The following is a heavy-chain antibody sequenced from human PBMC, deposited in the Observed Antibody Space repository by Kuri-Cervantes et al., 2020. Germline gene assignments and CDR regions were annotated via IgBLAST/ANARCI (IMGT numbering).Heavy chain of an antibody. D-gene: IGHD3-22*01. J-gene: IGHJ5*02. CDR2: IYTSGST. Sequence: SETLSLTCTVSGGSISSYYWSWIRQPAGKGLEWIGRIYTSGSTNHNPSLKSRVTMSVDTSRNQFSLKLSSVTAADTAVYYCARDWGYYDSSGYYYGTTDNWFDPWGQGTLVTVSS. CDR3: ARDWGYYDSSGYYYGTTDNWFDP. CDR1: GGSISSYY. V-gene: IGHV4-4*07.